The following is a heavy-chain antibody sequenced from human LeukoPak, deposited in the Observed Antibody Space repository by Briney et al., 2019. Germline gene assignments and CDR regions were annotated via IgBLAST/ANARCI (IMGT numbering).Heavy chain of an antibody. J-gene: IGHJ6*04. CDR2: IIPIFGTA. D-gene: IGHD3-10*01. Sequence: VASVKVSCKASGGTSSSYAISWVRQAPGQGLEWMGGIIPIFGTANYAQKFQGRVTITADESTSTAYMELSSLRSEDTAVYYCARTGFDGSGSYYMDYYYGMDVWGKGTTVTVSS. CDR1: GGTSSSYA. CDR3: ARTGFDGSGSYYMDYYYGMDV. V-gene: IGHV1-69*01.